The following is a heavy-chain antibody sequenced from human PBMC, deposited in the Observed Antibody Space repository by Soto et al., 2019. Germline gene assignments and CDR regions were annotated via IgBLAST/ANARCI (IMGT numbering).Heavy chain of an antibody. J-gene: IGHJ6*02. Sequence: GGSLRLSCAASGFTFSSYGMHWVRQAPGKGLEWVAVISYDGSNKYYADSVKGRFTISRDNSKNTLYLQMNSLRAEDTAVYYCAKDPTLTYYYYGMDVWGQGTTVTVSS. CDR2: ISYDGSNK. CDR1: GFTFSSYG. V-gene: IGHV3-30*18. CDR3: AKDPTLTYYYYGMDV.